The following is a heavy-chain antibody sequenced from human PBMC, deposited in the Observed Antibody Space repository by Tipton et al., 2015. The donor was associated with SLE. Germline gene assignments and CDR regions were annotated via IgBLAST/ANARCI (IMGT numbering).Heavy chain of an antibody. CDR2: IYYGGGT. J-gene: IGHJ4*02. V-gene: IGHV4-30-4*08. D-gene: IGHD2-8*01. Sequence: TLSLTCTVSGDSISNGDDYWSWIRQPPGKGLEWIGNIYYGGGTYYNPSLESRVTLSIDTSKNQFSLKMRSVTAADTAVYFCARGYCSDGVCYGFGFFDYWGQGNLVTVSS. CDR1: GDSISNGDDY. CDR3: ARGYCSDGVCYGFGFFDY.